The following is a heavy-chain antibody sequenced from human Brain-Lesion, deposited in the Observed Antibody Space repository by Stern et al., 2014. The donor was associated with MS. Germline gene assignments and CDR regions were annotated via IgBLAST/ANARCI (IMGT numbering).Heavy chain of an antibody. CDR2: VNNDGRRT. CDR1: GFTCSNYW. V-gene: IGHV3-74*01. Sequence: GQPVQSGGGLVQPGGSLRLSCAASGFTCSNYWMHWVRQAPGKGLVWVSRVNNDGRRTSYADSVKGRFTMSRDNAKNTLYLQMNSLRVEDTAIYYCARGERWFDSWGQGTLVTVSS. CDR3: ARGERWFDS. J-gene: IGHJ5*01.